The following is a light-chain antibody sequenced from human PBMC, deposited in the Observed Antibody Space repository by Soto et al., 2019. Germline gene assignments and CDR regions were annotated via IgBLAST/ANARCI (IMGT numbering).Light chain of an antibody. CDR3: QQRSNWPPIT. Sequence: EIVMTQSPATLSVSPGERATLSCRASQSVSSNLAWYQQKPGQAPRLLIYNAFTRATGIPARFSGSGSGTDFTLTISSLEPEDFAVYYCQQRSNWPPITFGQGTRLEI. V-gene: IGKV3-11*01. J-gene: IGKJ5*01. CDR1: QSVSSN. CDR2: NAF.